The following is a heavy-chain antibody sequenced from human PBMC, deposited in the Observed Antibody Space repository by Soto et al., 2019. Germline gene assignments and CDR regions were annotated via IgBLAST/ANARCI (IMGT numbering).Heavy chain of an antibody. V-gene: IGHV4-31*03. Sequence: PSETLSLTCTVSGGSISSGGYYWSWIRQHPGKGLEWIGYIYYSGSTYYNPSLKSRVTISVDTSKNQFSLKLSSVTAADTAVYYCAREVLPKNWFDPWGQGTLVTVSS. CDR1: GGSISSGGYY. D-gene: IGHD3-16*01. CDR3: AREVLPKNWFDP. J-gene: IGHJ5*02. CDR2: IYYSGST.